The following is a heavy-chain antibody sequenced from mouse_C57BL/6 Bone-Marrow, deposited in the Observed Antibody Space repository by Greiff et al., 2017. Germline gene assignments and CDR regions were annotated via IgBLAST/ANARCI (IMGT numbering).Heavy chain of an antibody. Sequence: QVQLQQPGAELVMPGASVKLSCKASGYTFTSYWMHWVKQRPGQGLEWIGEIDPSDSYTNYNQKFKGKSTLTVDKSSSTAYMQLSSLTSEDSAVYYCARGYYGSSHYWYLDVWGTGTTVTVSS. CDR3: ARGYYGSSHYWYLDV. D-gene: IGHD1-1*01. V-gene: IGHV1-69*01. J-gene: IGHJ1*03. CDR1: GYTFTSYW. CDR2: IDPSDSYT.